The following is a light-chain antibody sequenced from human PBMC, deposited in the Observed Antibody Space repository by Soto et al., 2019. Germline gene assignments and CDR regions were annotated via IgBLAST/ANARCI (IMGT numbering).Light chain of an antibody. J-gene: IGLJ1*01. CDR2: EVT. Sequence: QSVLTQPPSVSGSPGQSVTISCTGTSSDVGRYDRVSWYQQSPGTAPKLIIYEVTNRPSGVPDRFSGSKSGNTASLTISGLQAEDEADFYCSSYTSSSRYIFGTGTKLTVL. CDR1: SSDVGRYDR. V-gene: IGLV2-18*02. CDR3: SSYTSSSRYI.